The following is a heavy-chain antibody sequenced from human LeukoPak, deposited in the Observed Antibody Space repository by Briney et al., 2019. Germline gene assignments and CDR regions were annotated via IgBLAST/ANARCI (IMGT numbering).Heavy chain of an antibody. CDR1: GGTFSSYA. Sequence: ASVKVSCKASGGTFSSYAISWVRQAPGQGLEWMGRIIPIFGTANYAQKFQGRVTITTGESTSTAYMELSSLRSEDTAVYYCARVWARLESTNAFDIWGQGTMVTVSS. CDR3: ARVWARLESTNAFDI. CDR2: IIPIFGTA. D-gene: IGHD3-16*01. V-gene: IGHV1-69*05. J-gene: IGHJ3*02.